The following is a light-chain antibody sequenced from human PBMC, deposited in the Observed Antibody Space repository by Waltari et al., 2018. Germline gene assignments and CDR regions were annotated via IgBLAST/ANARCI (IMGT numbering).Light chain of an antibody. CDR3: MQALQTPRT. CDR2: LGS. Sequence: IVMTQSPLSLPVTPGEPASISCRPSQSLLHSNGYNYLDWYLQKPGQSPQLLIYLGSNRAPVVPDRFSGSGSGTDFTLKISRVEAEDVGVYYCMQALQTPRTFGQGTKVEIK. CDR1: QSLLHSNGYNY. V-gene: IGKV2-28*01. J-gene: IGKJ1*01.